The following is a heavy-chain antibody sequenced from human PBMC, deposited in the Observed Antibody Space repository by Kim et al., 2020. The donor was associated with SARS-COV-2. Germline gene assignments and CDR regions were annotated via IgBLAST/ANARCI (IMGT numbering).Heavy chain of an antibody. CDR3: AREGDCSNGVCYAPFDY. Sequence: GGSLRLSCAASGFTFSSYGMHWVRQAPGKGLEWVAVIWYDGSNKYYEDSVKGRFTISRDNSKNTLNLQMNSLRAEDTAVYYCAREGDCSNGVCYAPFDY. CDR2: IWYDGSNK. V-gene: IGHV3-33*01. J-gene: IGHJ4*01. D-gene: IGHD2-8*01. CDR1: GFTFSSYG.